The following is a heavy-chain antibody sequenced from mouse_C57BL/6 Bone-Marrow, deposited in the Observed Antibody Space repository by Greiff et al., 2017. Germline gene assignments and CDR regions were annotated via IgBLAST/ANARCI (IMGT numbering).Heavy chain of an antibody. CDR3: ARSDYGSSFLSY. Sequence: VQLQQPGAELVKPGASVKLSCKASGYTFTSYWMQWVKQRPGQGLEWIGEIDPSDSYTNYNQKFKGKATLTVDTSSSTAYMQLSSLTSEDSAVYYCARSDYGSSFLSYWGQGTTLTVSS. CDR2: IDPSDSYT. CDR1: GYTFTSYW. J-gene: IGHJ2*01. V-gene: IGHV1-50*01. D-gene: IGHD1-1*01.